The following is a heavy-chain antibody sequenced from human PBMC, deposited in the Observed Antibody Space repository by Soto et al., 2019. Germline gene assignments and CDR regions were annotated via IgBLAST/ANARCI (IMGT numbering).Heavy chain of an antibody. V-gene: IGHV1-69*13. CDR3: ARGYCSGGNCYSGMDV. J-gene: IGHJ6*02. CDR1: GGTFSTHA. Sequence: SVKVSCKASGGTFSTHAIIWVRQAPGHGLEWMGGIVPISGTTYYTQKFQGRVTITADEPTSTAFMELSSLKSEDTAVFYCARGYCSGGNCYSGMDVWGQGTMVTVSS. D-gene: IGHD2-15*01. CDR2: IVPISGTT.